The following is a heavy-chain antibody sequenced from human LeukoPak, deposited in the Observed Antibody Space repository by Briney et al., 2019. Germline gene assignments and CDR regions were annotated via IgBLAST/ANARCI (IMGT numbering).Heavy chain of an antibody. CDR1: GYTFTTYG. V-gene: IGHV1-18*01. Sequence: GASVKVSCKASGYTFTTYGFNWVRQAPGQGLEWMGWISGYNGNPNYAQKLQGRVTMTTDTSTSTAYMELRSLRFDDTAVYYCANGDAYYDSSGYYFGAFDIWGQGTMVTVSS. J-gene: IGHJ3*02. CDR2: ISGYNGNP. D-gene: IGHD3-22*01. CDR3: ANGDAYYDSSGYYFGAFDI.